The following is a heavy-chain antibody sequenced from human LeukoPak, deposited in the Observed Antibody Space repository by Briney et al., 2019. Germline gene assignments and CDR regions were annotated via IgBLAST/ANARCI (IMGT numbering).Heavy chain of an antibody. CDR2: ISAGGGAT. J-gene: IGHJ4*02. CDR1: GFAFSSFV. D-gene: IGHD1-26*01. V-gene: IGHV3-23*01. Sequence: GGSLRLSCAASGFAFSSFVINWVRQAPGKGLEWVSSISAGGGATSYADSVKGRFTISRDNSKNTLYLQMNSLRAEDTAVYYCAKDLNSYSYWGQGTLVTVSS. CDR3: AKDLNSYSY.